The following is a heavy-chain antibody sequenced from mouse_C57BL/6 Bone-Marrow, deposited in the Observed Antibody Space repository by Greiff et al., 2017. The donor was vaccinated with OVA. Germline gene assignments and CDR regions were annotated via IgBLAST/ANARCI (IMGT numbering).Heavy chain of an antibody. J-gene: IGHJ4*01. CDR1: GYTFTDYN. CDR2: INPNNGGT. Sequence: VQLQQSGPELVKPGASVKMSCKASGYTFTDYNMHWVKQSHGKSLEWIGYINPNNGGTSYNQKFKGKATLTVNKSSSTAYMELRSLTSEDSAVYYCARLYGSKGGYAMDYWGQGTSVTVSS. V-gene: IGHV1-22*01. D-gene: IGHD1-1*01. CDR3: ARLYGSKGGYAMDY.